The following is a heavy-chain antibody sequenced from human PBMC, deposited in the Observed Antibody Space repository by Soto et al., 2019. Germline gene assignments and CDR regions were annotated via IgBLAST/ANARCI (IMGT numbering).Heavy chain of an antibody. CDR1: GGSISSGCYS. CDR2: IYYSGST. CDR3: AGGSSGWSYFDY. Sequence: SETLSLTCAVSGGSISSGCYSWSWIRQPPGKGLEWIGFIYYSGSTYYNPSLKSRVTISVDTSKNQFSLKLSSVTAEDTAVYYCAGGSSGWSYFDYWGQGTLVTVPQ. D-gene: IGHD6-19*01. V-gene: IGHV4-31*11. J-gene: IGHJ4*02.